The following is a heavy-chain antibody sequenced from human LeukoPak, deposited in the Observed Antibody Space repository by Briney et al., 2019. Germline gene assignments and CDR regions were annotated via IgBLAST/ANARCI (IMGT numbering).Heavy chain of an antibody. D-gene: IGHD1-26*01. CDR1: GFTFSSYG. Sequence: SGGSLRLSCAASGFTFSSYGMHWVRQAPGKGLEWVAVIWYDGSNKYYADSVKGRFTISRDNSKNTLYLQMNSLRAEDTAVYYCASPSGIGDDAFDIWGQGTMVTDSS. V-gene: IGHV3-33*01. J-gene: IGHJ3*02. CDR2: IWYDGSNK. CDR3: ASPSGIGDDAFDI.